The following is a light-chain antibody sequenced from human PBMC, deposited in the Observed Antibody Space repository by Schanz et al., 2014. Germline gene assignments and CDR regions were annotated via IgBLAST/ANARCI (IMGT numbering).Light chain of an antibody. V-gene: IGLV2-8*01. CDR2: EVS. Sequence: QSALTQPPSASGSPGQSVTISCTGTSSDIGGYVSWYQQHPGKAPKILIYEVSKRPSGVPDRFSDSKSGNTASLTVSGLQAEDEADYYCSSYVGSNNWVFGGGTKLTVL. J-gene: IGLJ3*02. CDR1: SSDIGGY. CDR3: SSYVGSNNWV.